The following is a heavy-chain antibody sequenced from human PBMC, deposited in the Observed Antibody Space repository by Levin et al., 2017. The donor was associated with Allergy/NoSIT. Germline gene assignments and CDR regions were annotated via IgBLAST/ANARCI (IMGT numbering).Heavy chain of an antibody. CDR3: ARGPPSSGWYERGNYFDY. Sequence: PSETLSLTCTVSGGSISSYYWSWIRQPAGKGLEWIGRIYTSGSTNYNPSLKSRVTMSVDTSKNQFSLKLSSVTAADTAVYYCARGPPSSGWYERGNYFDYWGQGTLVTVSS. D-gene: IGHD6-19*01. CDR1: GGSISSYY. V-gene: IGHV4-4*07. CDR2: IYTSGST. J-gene: IGHJ4*02.